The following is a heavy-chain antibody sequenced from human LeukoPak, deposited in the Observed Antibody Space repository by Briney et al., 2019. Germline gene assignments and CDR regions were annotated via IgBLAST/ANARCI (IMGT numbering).Heavy chain of an antibody. CDR1: GFTFSDYY. V-gene: IGHV3-11*03. Sequence: PGGSLRLSCAASGFTFSDYYMSWIRQAPGKGLEWVSYISSSTYTNYVDSVKGRFTISRDNAKNSMYLQMNGLRAEDTAVYYCARISGSYVFDYWGQGTLVTVSS. CDR3: ARISGSYVFDY. J-gene: IGHJ4*02. D-gene: IGHD1-26*01. CDR2: ISSSTYT.